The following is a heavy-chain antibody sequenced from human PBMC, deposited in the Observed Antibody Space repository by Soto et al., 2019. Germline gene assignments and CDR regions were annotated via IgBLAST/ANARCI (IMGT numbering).Heavy chain of an antibody. J-gene: IGHJ4*02. CDR1: GFSLSSSGEG. Sequence: SGPTLVNPTQTLTLTCTGSGFSLSSSGEGVGWIRQPPGEALEWLALILGNDDKRYSPSLKSRLTITKDTSKNQVVLTMTDMDAVDTATYYCAHRRAAMRPLYCDYWGQGAVVTVSS. V-gene: IGHV2-5*01. CDR3: AHRRAAMRPLYCDY. CDR2: ILGNDDK. D-gene: IGHD6-25*01.